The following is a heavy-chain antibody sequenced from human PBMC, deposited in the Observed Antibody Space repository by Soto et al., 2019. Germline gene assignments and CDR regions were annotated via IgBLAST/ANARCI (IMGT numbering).Heavy chain of an antibody. CDR2: ISSSSSTI. D-gene: IGHD6-13*01. V-gene: IGHV3-48*01. CDR1: GFTFSSYS. CDR3: ARGKRAAAGIDAFDI. J-gene: IGHJ3*02. Sequence: GGSLRLSCAASGFTFSSYSMNWVRQAPGKGLEWVSYISSSSSTIYYADSVKGRFTISRDNAKNSLYLQMNSLRAEDTAVYYCARGKRAAAGIDAFDIWGQGTMVTVSS.